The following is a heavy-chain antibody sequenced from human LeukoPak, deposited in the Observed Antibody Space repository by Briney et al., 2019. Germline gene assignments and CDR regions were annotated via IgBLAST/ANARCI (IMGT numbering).Heavy chain of an antibody. D-gene: IGHD5-12*01. V-gene: IGHV3-30*04. CDR1: GFTFSTYA. Sequence: PGGSLRLSCAASGFTFSTYAMHWGRQAPPKGREGVSLISYDGSNKYYADSAQSRFSISRDNSKNTLFMQMNSLRPEDTAVYYCARDGQWLIFYMDVWGKGPAVTVSS. CDR2: ISYDGSNK. CDR3: ARDGQWLIFYMDV. J-gene: IGHJ6*03.